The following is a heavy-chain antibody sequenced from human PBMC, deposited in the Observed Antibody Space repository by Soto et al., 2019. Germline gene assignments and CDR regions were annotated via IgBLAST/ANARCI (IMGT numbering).Heavy chain of an antibody. J-gene: IGHJ6*02. V-gene: IGHV1-18*01. CDR3: ARETIPQMYYYGTDV. CDR2: ISAYNGKI. D-gene: IGHD3-16*01. Sequence: ASVKVSCKASGYTFTNYGISWVRRAPGQGLEWIGWISAYNGKIDYAQKVQGRITMTTDTSTSTAFMELRSLRSDDTAVYCCARETIPQMYYYGTDVWGQGTTVTVPS. CDR1: GYTFTNYG.